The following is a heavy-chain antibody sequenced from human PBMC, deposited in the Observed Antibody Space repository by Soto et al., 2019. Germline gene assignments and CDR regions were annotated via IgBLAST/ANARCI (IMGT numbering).Heavy chain of an antibody. Sequence: SETLSLTCTVSGGSISSSSYYWGWIRQPPGKGLEWIGSIYYSGSTYYNPSLKSRVTISVDTSKNQFSLKLSSVTAADTAVYYCARYYYDSSGYTYRYWYLDLWDRGTLVTVSS. V-gene: IGHV4-39*01. CDR1: GGSISSSSYY. J-gene: IGHJ2*01. CDR2: IYYSGST. D-gene: IGHD3-22*01. CDR3: ARYYYDSSGYTYRYWYLDL.